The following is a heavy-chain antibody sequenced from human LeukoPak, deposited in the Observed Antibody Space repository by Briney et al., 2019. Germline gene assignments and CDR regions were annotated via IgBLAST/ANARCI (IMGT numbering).Heavy chain of an antibody. J-gene: IGHJ6*02. CDR2: IYYSGST. CDR3: AKVSSGWFNYYYYYGMDV. V-gene: IGHV4-39*07. Sequence: KPSETLSLTCTVSGGSISSSSYYWGWIRQPPGKGLEWIGSIYYSGSTYYNPSLKSRVTISVDTSKNQFSLKLSSVTAADTAVYYCAKVSSGWFNYYYYYGMDVWGQGTTVTVSS. D-gene: IGHD6-19*01. CDR1: GGSISSSSYY.